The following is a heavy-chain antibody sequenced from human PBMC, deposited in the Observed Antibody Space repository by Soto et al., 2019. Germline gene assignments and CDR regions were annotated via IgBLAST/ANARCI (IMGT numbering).Heavy chain of an antibody. D-gene: IGHD3-22*01. J-gene: IGHJ5*02. Sequence: ASVKVSSKASGYTFTSYGISWVRQAPGQGLEWMGWISAYNGNTNYAQKLQGRVNMTTDTSTSTAYMELRSLRSDDTAAYYCAREDYYDSSGYYYWFDPWGQGTLVTVSS. CDR1: GYTFTSYG. CDR3: AREDYYDSSGYYYWFDP. CDR2: ISAYNGNT. V-gene: IGHV1-18*04.